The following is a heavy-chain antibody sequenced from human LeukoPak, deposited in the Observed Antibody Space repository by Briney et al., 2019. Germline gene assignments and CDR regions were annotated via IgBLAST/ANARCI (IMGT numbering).Heavy chain of an antibody. Sequence: PGGSLRLSCAASGFTFSSYAMSWVRQAPGKGLEWVSAISGSGGSTYYADSVKGRFTISRDNSKNTLYLQMNSLRAEDTAVYYCAKEGGIAAATGSGAFDIWGQGTMVTVSS. CDR3: AKEGGIAAATGSGAFDI. V-gene: IGHV3-23*01. D-gene: IGHD6-13*01. J-gene: IGHJ3*02. CDR2: ISGSGGST. CDR1: GFTFSSYA.